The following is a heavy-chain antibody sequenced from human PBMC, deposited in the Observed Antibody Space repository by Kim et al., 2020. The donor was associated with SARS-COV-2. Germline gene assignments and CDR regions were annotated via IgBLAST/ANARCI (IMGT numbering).Heavy chain of an antibody. CDR1: GFTVSSNY. V-gene: IGHV3-53*01. J-gene: IGHJ2*01. Sequence: GGSLRLSCAASGFTVSSNYMSWVRQAPGKGLEWVSVIYGGGSTLYADSVKGRFTISRDDSKNTLYLQMNSLRVEDTAVYYCAKDVGVSYWYFDFWGRGTLVTVS. CDR2: IYGGGST. CDR3: AKDVGVSYWYFDF. D-gene: IGHD1-26*01.